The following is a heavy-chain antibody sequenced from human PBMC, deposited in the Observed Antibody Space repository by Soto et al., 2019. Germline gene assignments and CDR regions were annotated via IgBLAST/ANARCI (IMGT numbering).Heavy chain of an antibody. CDR2: IYSGGST. D-gene: IGHD5-18*01. Sequence: GGSLILSCAASGFTVSSNYMSWVRQAPGKGLEWVSVIYSGGSTYYADSVKGRFTISRDNSKNTLYLQMNSLRAEDTAVYYCARAGYSYGTGAFDIWGQGTMVTVS. CDR3: ARAGYSYGTGAFDI. V-gene: IGHV3-66*01. J-gene: IGHJ3*02. CDR1: GFTVSSNY.